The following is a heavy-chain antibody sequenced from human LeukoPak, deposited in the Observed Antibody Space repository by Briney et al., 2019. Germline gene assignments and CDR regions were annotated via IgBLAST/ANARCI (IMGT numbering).Heavy chain of an antibody. J-gene: IGHJ4*02. D-gene: IGHD5-24*01. Sequence: PGGSLRLSCAAPGFTFSSYGMHWVRQAPGKGLEWVAVISYDGSNKYYADSVKGRFTISRDNSKNTLNLQMNSLRVEDTAAYYCAPEGDGYILFDYWGQGTLVTVSS. CDR1: GFTFSSYG. CDR2: ISYDGSNK. V-gene: IGHV3-30*03. CDR3: APEGDGYILFDY.